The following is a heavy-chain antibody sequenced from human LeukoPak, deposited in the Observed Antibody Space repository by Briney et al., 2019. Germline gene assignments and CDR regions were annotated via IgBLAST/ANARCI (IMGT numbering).Heavy chain of an antibody. CDR3: ARDGGTMILRGWFDP. Sequence: SETLSLTCTVSGGSISSSSYYWGWIRQPPGKGLEWIGSIYYSGSTYYNPSLKSRVTISVDTSKNQFSLKLSSVTAADTAVYYCARDGGTMILRGWFDPWGQGTLVTVYS. CDR2: IYYSGST. V-gene: IGHV4-39*07. D-gene: IGHD3-16*01. J-gene: IGHJ5*02. CDR1: GGSISSSSYY.